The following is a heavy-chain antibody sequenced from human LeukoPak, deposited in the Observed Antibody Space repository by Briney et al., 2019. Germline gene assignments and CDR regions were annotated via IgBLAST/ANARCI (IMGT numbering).Heavy chain of an antibody. Sequence: ASVKVSCKTSGYTFTSYGITWVRQAPGQGLEWMGYISGFSGSTNYAQKFQGRVTMTTDTSTSTAFLDLRSLTSDDTAVYYCARVPMIRVGQQFDPWGQGTLVTVSS. D-gene: IGHD6-6*01. CDR3: ARVPMIRVGQQFDP. V-gene: IGHV1-18*01. CDR1: GYTFTSYG. J-gene: IGHJ5*02. CDR2: ISGFSGST.